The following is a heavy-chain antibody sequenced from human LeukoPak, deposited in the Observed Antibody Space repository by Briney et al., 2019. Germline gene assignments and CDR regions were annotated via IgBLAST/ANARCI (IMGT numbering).Heavy chain of an antibody. CDR3: ARDGDGWFDP. J-gene: IGHJ5*02. V-gene: IGHV4-39*07. CDR1: GGSINSSSYT. Sequence: SETLSLTCTVSGGSINSSSYTWGWIRQPPTRGPEWLASVYYSGLTYYNSSLKTRVTISVDTSKNQFSLKLRSVTAADTAVYYCARDGDGWFDPWGQGTLVTVSS. D-gene: IGHD5-24*01. CDR2: VYYSGLT.